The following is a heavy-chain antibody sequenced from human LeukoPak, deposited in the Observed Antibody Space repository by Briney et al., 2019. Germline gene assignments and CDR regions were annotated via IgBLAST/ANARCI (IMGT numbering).Heavy chain of an antibody. CDR1: GGSISSEGDS. V-gene: IGHV4-39*07. D-gene: IGHD3-22*01. CDR3: AKVRSSGADY. J-gene: IGHJ4*02. CDR2: IYFTGST. Sequence: SETLSLTCTVSGGSISSEGDSWGWIRQPPGKGLDWVGNIYFTGSTFYKSSLKSRGTISVDTSKNQFSLIINTVTAADTAVYYCAKVRSSGADYWGQGTLVTVSS.